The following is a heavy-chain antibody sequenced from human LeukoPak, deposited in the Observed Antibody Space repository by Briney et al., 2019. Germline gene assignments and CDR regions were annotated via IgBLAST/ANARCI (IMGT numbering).Heavy chain of an antibody. CDR1: GYTFTGYY. CDR2: MNPNSGNT. J-gene: IGHJ4*02. V-gene: IGHV1-8*03. CDR3: ARGPTPDY. Sequence: ASVKVSCKASGYTFTGYYMHWVRQATGQGLEWMGWMNPNSGNTGYAQKFQGRVTITRNTSISTAYMELSSLRSEDTAVYYCARGPTPDYWGQGTLVTVSS.